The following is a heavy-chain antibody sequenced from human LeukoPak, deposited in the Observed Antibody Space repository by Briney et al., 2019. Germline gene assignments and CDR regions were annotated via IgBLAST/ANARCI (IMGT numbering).Heavy chain of an antibody. CDR3: ARDATGSLDY. CDR2: IWFDGSKD. CDR1: GFAFSTYV. V-gene: IGHV3-33*01. J-gene: IGHJ4*02. Sequence: PGGSLRLSCAASGFAFSTYVMHWGRQAPGKGLECVAIIWFDGSKDYHADSVKGRFTISRDNSRNTLFLQMDSLRVEDTALYYCARDATGSLDYWGQGTLVTVSS. D-gene: IGHD2-15*01.